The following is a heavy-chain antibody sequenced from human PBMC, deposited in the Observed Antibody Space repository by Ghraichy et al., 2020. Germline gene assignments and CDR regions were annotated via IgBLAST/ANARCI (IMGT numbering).Heavy chain of an antibody. CDR3: ARGQIRYFDWLLSNWFDP. J-gene: IGHJ5*02. V-gene: IGHV1-8*01. D-gene: IGHD3-9*01. CDR1: GYTFTSYD. Sequence: ASVKVSCKASGYTFTSYDINWVRQATGQGLEWMGWMNPNSGNTGYAQKFQGRVTMTRNTSISTAYMELSSLRSEDTAVYYCARGQIRYFDWLLSNWFDPWGQGTLVTVSS. CDR2: MNPNSGNT.